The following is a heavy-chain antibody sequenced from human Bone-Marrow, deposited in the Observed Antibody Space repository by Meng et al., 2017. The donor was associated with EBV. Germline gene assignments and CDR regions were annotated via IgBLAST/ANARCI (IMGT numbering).Heavy chain of an antibody. CDR1: GSSISSFSS. J-gene: IGHJ5*02. V-gene: IGHV4-39*01. D-gene: IGHD6-19*01. CDR3: ARPFPSWQSPRLDPFGA. Sequence: RVLGLHRVTSWPSRASPCSVSGSSISSFSSWGWYRHSPGRGLEWIGGVHLTGSTYYSPCLKSRVTVSVDTSKNQFSLRLTSVTAADTAVYYCARPFPSWQSPRLDPFGAWGQGTLVTVSS. CDR2: VHLTGST.